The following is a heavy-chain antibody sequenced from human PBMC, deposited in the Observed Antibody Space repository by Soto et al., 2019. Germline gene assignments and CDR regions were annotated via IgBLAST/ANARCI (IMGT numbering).Heavy chain of an antibody. CDR1: GFTFSSYA. CDR3: AKAPLGAFRWYYFDY. J-gene: IGHJ4*02. D-gene: IGHD2-8*01. Sequence: GGSLRLSCAASGFTFSSYAMSWVRQAPGKGLEWVSAISGSGGSTYYADSVKGRFTISRDNSKNTLYLQMNSLRAEDTAVYYCAKAPLGAFRWYYFDYWGQGTLVTVSS. V-gene: IGHV3-23*01. CDR2: ISGSGGST.